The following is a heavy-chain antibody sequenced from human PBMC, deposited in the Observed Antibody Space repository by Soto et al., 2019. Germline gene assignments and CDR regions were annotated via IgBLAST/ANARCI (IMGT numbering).Heavy chain of an antibody. CDR3: ARELGYCSGGSCYSFPEYFQH. CDR1: GYTFNSYG. V-gene: IGHV1-18*01. Sequence: GASVKVSCKASGYTFNSYGISWARQAPGQGLEWMGWISAYNGNTNYAQKLQGRVTMTTDTSTSTAYMELRSLRSDDTAVYYCARELGYCSGGSCYSFPEYFQHWGQGTLVNGSS. D-gene: IGHD2-15*01. CDR2: ISAYNGNT. J-gene: IGHJ1*01.